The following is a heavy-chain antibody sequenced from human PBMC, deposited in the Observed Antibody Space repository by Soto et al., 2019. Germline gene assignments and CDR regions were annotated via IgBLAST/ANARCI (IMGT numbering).Heavy chain of an antibody. V-gene: IGHV5-51*01. CDR3: ARRLSGYSYGPTVDY. J-gene: IGHJ4*02. Sequence: GESLKISCKGSGYSFTSYWIGWVRQMPGKGLEWMGSIYPVDSDTRYSPSFQGQVTISPDKSISTAYLQWSSLKASDTAMYYCARRLSGYSYGPTVDYWGQGTLVTVSS. CDR2: IYPVDSDT. CDR1: GYSFTSYW. D-gene: IGHD5-18*01.